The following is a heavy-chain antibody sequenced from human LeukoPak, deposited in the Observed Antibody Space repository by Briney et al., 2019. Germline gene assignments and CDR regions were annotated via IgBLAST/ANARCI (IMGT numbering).Heavy chain of an antibody. D-gene: IGHD3-22*01. CDR2: ISSSSSTI. V-gene: IGHV3-11*04. J-gene: IGHJ3*02. CDR1: GFTFSDYY. Sequence: GGSLRLSCAASGFTFSDYYMSWIRQAPGKGLEWVSYISSSSSTIYYADSVKGRFTISRDNAKNSLYLQMNSLRDEDTAVYYCARGSYYYDSSGVRAAFDIWGQGTMVTVSS. CDR3: ARGSYYYDSSGVRAAFDI.